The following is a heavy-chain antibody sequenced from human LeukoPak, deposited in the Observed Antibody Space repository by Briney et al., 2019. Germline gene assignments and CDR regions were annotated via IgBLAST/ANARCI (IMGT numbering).Heavy chain of an antibody. D-gene: IGHD3-16*02. CDR1: GGSISSSSYY. V-gene: IGHV4-39*01. Sequence: SETLSLTCTVSGGSISSSSYYWGWIRQPPGKGLEWIGSIYYSGSTYYNPSLKSRVTISVDTSKNQFSLKLSSVTAADTAVYYCARLAFVYVWGSYRANNWFDPWGQGTLVTVSS. CDR3: ARLAFVYVWGSYRANNWFDP. CDR2: IYYSGST. J-gene: IGHJ5*02.